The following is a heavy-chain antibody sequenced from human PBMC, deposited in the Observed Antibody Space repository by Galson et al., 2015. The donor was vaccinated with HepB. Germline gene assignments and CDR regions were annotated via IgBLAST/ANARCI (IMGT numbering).Heavy chain of an antibody. J-gene: IGHJ4*02. CDR2: ISYDGSNK. CDR3: AKERYARWLQYISD. V-gene: IGHV3-30*18. D-gene: IGHD5-24*01. Sequence: SLRLSCAASGFTFSSYGMHWVRQAPGKGLEWVAVISYDGSNKYYADSVKGRFTISRDNSKNTLYLQMNSLRAEDTAVYYCAKERYARWLQYISDWGQGTLVTVSS. CDR1: GFTFSSYG.